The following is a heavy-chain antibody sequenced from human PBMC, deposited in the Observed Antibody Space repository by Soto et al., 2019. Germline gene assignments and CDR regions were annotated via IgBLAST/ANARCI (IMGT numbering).Heavy chain of an antibody. J-gene: IGHJ4*02. CDR3: ARGFVETAMAFDY. Sequence: QVQLQESGPGLVKPSQTLSLACSVSGASISSGGYFWSWIRQLPGKGLEWIGYIHYSGSNYYNPSLKSRVVMSMDTSKNDFSLKFNSVTAADTAVFYCARGFVETAMAFDYWGQGALVTVSS. D-gene: IGHD5-18*01. V-gene: IGHV4-31*03. CDR2: IHYSGSN. CDR1: GASISSGGYF.